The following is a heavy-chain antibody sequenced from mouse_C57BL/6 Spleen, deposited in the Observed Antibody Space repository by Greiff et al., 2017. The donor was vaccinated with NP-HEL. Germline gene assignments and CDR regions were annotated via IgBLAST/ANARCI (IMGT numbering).Heavy chain of an antibody. CDR3: ARPTVVADWYFDV. CDR2: INPGSGGT. J-gene: IGHJ1*03. V-gene: IGHV1-54*01. CDR1: GYAFTNYL. Sequence: QVQLQQSGAELVRPGTSVKVSCKASGYAFTNYLIEWVKQRPGQGLEWIGVINPGSGGTNYNEKFKGKATLTADKSSSTAYMQLSSLTSEDSAVYFCARPTVVADWYFDVWGTGTTVTVSS. D-gene: IGHD1-1*01.